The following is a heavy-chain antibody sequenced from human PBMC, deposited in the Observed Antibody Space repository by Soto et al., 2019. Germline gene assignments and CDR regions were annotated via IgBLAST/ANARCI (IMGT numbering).Heavy chain of an antibody. CDR2: IDPSDSYT. V-gene: IGHV5-10-1*01. J-gene: IGHJ5*02. Sequence: GESLKISCKGSGYSFTSYWISWVRQMPGKGLEWMGRIDPSDSYTNYSPSFQGHVTISADKSISTAYLQWSSLKASDTAMYYCAGTYYDILTGYSAWFDPWGQGTLVTVSS. CDR1: GYSFTSYW. CDR3: AGTYYDILTGYSAWFDP. D-gene: IGHD3-9*01.